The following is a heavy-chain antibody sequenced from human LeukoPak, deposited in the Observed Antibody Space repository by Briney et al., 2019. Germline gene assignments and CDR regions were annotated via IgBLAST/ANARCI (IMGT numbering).Heavy chain of an antibody. D-gene: IGHD1-1*01. V-gene: IGHV3-21*01. CDR1: GFTFSTYT. CDR2: IIRSASYV. CDR3: VRVIPRDRTTPRSGMDV. Sequence: GGSLRLSCAASGFTFSTYTMTWVRQAPGKGLEWVSSIIRSASYVYYADSVEGRFTISRDNAKNSLCLQMNSLRAEDTAVYYCVRVIPRDRTTPRSGMDVWGKGTTVTVSS. J-gene: IGHJ6*04.